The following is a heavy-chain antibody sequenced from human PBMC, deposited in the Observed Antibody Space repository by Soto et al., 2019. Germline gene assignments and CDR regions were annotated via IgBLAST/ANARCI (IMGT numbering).Heavy chain of an antibody. CDR1: GFTFDDYA. V-gene: IGHV3-9*01. Sequence: EVQLVESGGGLVQPGRSLRLSCAASGFTFDDYAMHWVRQAPGKGLEWVSCISWNSGSIGYADSVKGRFTISRDNAKNSLYLQMNSLRAEDTALYYCAKGHCSGGSCYYDAFDIWGQGTMVTVSS. J-gene: IGHJ3*02. CDR2: ISWNSGSI. CDR3: AKGHCSGGSCYYDAFDI. D-gene: IGHD2-15*01.